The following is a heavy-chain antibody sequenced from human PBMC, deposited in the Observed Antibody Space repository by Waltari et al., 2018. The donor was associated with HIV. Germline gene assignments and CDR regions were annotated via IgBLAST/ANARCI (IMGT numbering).Heavy chain of an antibody. CDR2: IGSSGTTI. Sequence: EMQLVESGGGLVQPGGSLRLSCVASGFPFSRYEMNWVRQVPGKGLEWISYIGSSGTTISYADSVKGRFTFSRDNAKKSLFLQMNSLRVEDTAVYWCARVNQVLYYGMDVWGQGTTVTVSS. CDR1: GFPFSRYE. D-gene: IGHD2-2*02. J-gene: IGHJ6*02. CDR3: ARVNQVLYYGMDV. V-gene: IGHV3-48*03.